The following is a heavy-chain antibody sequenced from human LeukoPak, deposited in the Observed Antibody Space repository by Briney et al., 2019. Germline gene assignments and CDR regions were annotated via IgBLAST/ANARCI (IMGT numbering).Heavy chain of an antibody. CDR3: ARVIEPLLTYSNDGPYFDY. J-gene: IGHJ4*02. V-gene: IGHV4-59*01. CDR1: GGSISSYY. Sequence: SETLSLTCTVSGGSISSYYWSWIRQPPGKGLEWIGYIYYSGSTNYNPSLKSRVTISVDTSKNQFSLKLSSVTAADTAVYYCARVIEPLLTYSNDGPYFDYWGQGTLVTVSS. CDR2: IYYSGST. D-gene: IGHD4-11*01.